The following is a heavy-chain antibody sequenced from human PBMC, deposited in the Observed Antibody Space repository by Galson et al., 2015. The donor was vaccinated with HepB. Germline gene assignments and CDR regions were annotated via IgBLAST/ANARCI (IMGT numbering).Heavy chain of an antibody. V-gene: IGHV3-72*01. D-gene: IGHD5-12*01. CDR3: ARLRGYSGYDLDY. Sequence: SLRLSCAVSGFTFSDHYMDWVRQAPGKGLEWVGRTRNKANSYTTEYAASVKGRFTISRDDSKNSLYLQMNSLKTEDTAVYYCARLRGYSGYDLDYWGQGTLVTVSS. J-gene: IGHJ4*02. CDR1: GFTFSDHY. CDR2: TRNKANSYTT.